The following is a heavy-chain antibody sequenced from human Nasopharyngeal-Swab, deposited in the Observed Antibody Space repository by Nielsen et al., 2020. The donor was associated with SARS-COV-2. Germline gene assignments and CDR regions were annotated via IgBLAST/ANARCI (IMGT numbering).Heavy chain of an antibody. V-gene: IGHV3-21*01. CDR1: GFTFSSYS. J-gene: IGHJ4*02. CDR2: INSRSSYI. D-gene: IGHD2-15*01. Sequence: GESLKISCAASGFTFSSYSMNWVRQAPGKGLEWVSSINSRSSYIYYAYSVKGRFTISRDNDKNSLYLQMNSLRAEDTAVYYCAREGWYCSGGSCFLHYFDYWGQGTLVTVSS. CDR3: AREGWYCSGGSCFLHYFDY.